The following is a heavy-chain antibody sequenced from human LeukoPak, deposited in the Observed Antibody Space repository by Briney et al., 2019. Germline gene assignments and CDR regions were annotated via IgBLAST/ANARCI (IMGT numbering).Heavy chain of an antibody. CDR3: ARVDITTLEVDY. V-gene: IGHV4-30-4*08. J-gene: IGHJ4*02. D-gene: IGHD3-22*01. CDR1: GGSISSGDYY. CDR2: IYYSGST. Sequence: SETLSLTCTVSGGSISSGDYYWRWIRQPPGKGLEWIGYIYYSGSTYYNPSLKSRVTISVDTSKNQFSLKLSSVTAADTAVYYCARVDITTLEVDYWGQGTLVTVSS.